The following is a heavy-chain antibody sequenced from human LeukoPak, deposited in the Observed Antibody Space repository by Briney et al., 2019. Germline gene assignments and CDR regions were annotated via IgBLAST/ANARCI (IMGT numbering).Heavy chain of an antibody. J-gene: IGHJ4*02. Sequence: GGSLRLSCSARRFTFSNFTMNWVRQAPGKGLEWVSSIDPRSIYMYYADSVKGRFTISRDNAQNSLYLQMNSLRAGDTAVYYCTRGSYGDYEYWGQGTLVTVSS. V-gene: IGHV3-21*01. CDR3: TRGSYGDYEY. CDR2: IDPRSIYM. D-gene: IGHD4-17*01. CDR1: RFTFSNFT.